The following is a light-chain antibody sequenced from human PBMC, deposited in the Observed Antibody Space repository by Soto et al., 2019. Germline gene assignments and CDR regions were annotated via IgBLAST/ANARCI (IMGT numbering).Light chain of an antibody. CDR1: QSISNW. J-gene: IGKJ1*01. CDR2: DAS. Sequence: DIQMTQSPSTLSASVGDSVTITCRASQSISNWLAWYQQKPGKAPNLLIYDASSLESGVPSRFSGSGSGTVFTLTISSLQPDDFATYYCQQYNSLWTFGQGTKVEIK. CDR3: QQYNSLWT. V-gene: IGKV1-5*01.